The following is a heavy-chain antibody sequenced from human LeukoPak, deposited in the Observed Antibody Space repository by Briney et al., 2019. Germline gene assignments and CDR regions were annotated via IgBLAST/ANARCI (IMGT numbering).Heavy chain of an antibody. CDR2: IYYSGST. J-gene: IGHJ4*02. CDR3: AREGGYSYGRNIDY. Sequence: PSETLSLTCTVSGGSLSSGGYYWSWIRQHPGTGLEWIGYIYYSGSTYYNPSLKSRVTISVDTSKNQFSLKLSSVTAADTAVYYCAREGGYSYGRNIDYWGQGTLVTVSS. V-gene: IGHV4-31*03. CDR1: GGSLSSGGYY. D-gene: IGHD5-18*01.